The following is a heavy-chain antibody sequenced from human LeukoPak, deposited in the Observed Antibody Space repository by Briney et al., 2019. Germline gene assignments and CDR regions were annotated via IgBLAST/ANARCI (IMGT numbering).Heavy chain of an antibody. CDR3: ARDIGVGSYYYMDV. J-gene: IGHJ6*03. CDR2: IYYSGST. V-gene: IGHV4-39*07. D-gene: IGHD2-21*01. CDR1: GGSISSSSYY. Sequence: SETLSLTCTVSGGSISSSSYYWGWIRQPPGKGLEWIGSIYYSGSTYYNPSLKSRVTISVDTSKNQFSLKLSSVTAADTALYYCARDIGVGSYYYMDVWGKGTTVTVSS.